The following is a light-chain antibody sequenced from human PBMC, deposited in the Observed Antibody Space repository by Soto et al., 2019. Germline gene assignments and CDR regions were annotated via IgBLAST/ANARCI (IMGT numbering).Light chain of an antibody. Sequence: EIVLTQSPGTLSLSPGERATLSCMASRFLSSSYVVWYKQHPGQAPRLLIYAASRRATGIPDRFSGSGSATEYTLTISRLEPDDSAVYYCQQQGTFGQGTKLEIK. CDR2: AAS. CDR1: RFLSSSY. J-gene: IGKJ2*01. CDR3: QQQGT. V-gene: IGKV3-20*01.